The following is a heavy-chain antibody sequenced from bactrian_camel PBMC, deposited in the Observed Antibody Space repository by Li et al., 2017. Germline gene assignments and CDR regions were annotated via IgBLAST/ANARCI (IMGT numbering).Heavy chain of an antibody. Sequence: HVQLVESGGGSTQAGGSLRLSCTASASILSTSCLGWFRQAPGKERDVVAVISKDGPTYADSVKGRFTISKDNAKNTLYLQMNSLRPEDTAMYYCAVAHRPPWGGRWSSLAASEYVYWGQGTQVTVSS. V-gene: IGHV3S53*01. CDR3: AVAHRPPWGGRWSSLAASEYVY. J-gene: IGHJ4*01. CDR2: ISKDGP. CDR1: ASILSTSC. D-gene: IGHD2*01.